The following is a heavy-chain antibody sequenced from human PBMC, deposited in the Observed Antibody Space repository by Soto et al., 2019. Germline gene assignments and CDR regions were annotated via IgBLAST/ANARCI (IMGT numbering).Heavy chain of an antibody. CDR2: INPSGGST. CDR1: GYTFTSYY. D-gene: IGHD6-6*01. V-gene: IGHV1-46*01. J-gene: IGHJ6*02. CDR3: ARVGSAPYYYYYGMDV. Sequence: ASVKVSCKASGYTFTSYYMHWVRQAPGQGLEWMGIINPSGGSTSYAQKFQGRVTMTRDTSTSTVYMELSSLRSEDTAVYYCARVGSAPYYYYYGMDVWGQGTTVTVSS.